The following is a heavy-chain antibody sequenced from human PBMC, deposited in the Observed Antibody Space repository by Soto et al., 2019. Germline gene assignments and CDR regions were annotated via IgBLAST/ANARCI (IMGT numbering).Heavy chain of an antibody. CDR2: IIPIFDAT. CDR1: GGTFSRHS. CDR3: ARDLTSVRGS. V-gene: IGHV1-69*06. J-gene: IGHJ4*02. D-gene: IGHD3-10*01. Sequence: QVQMVQSGAEGKKPGSSARVSCKVSGGTFSRHSISWVRQAPGQGLEWMGGIIPIFDATQYAQKFQGRLTITADKSTTTFHMDLSGLRPEDTAKYYCARDLTSVRGSWGQGTLVTVS.